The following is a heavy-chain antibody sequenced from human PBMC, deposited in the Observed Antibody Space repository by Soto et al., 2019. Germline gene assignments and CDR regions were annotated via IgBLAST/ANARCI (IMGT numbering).Heavy chain of an antibody. V-gene: IGHV4-59*01. CDR1: GGPISSYY. D-gene: IGHD3-9*01. Sequence: PSETLSLTCTVSGGPISSYYWSWIRQPPGKGLEWIGYTFYSGSTKYNPSLKSRATVSVDRSKTHFSLNLSSVTAADTAVYYCARDKGRYDSGMDVWGQGTTVTVSS. CDR3: ARDKGRYDSGMDV. J-gene: IGHJ6*02. CDR2: TFYSGST.